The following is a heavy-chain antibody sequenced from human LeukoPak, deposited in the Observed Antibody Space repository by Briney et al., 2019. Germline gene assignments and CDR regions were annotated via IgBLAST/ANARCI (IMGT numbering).Heavy chain of an antibody. CDR3: TTELAYSGYVGDY. Sequence: GGSLRLSCAASGFTFNNAWMSWVRQAPGKGLEWVGRIKSKTDGGTTDYAAPVKGRFTISRDDSKNTLYLQMNSLKTEDTAVYYCTTELAYSGYVGDYWGQGTLVTVSS. J-gene: IGHJ4*02. CDR2: IKSKTDGGTT. D-gene: IGHD5-12*01. CDR1: GFTFNNAW. V-gene: IGHV3-15*01.